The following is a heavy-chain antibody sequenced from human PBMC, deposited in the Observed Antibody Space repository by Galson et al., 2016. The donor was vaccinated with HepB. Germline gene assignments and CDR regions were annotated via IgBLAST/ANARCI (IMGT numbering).Heavy chain of an antibody. Sequence: SETLSLTCTVSGGSISRYYWSWIRQPPGKGLEWVGYIHYSGSTNNNPSLRGRATISLDTSKNQFSLKLNSVTAADTAVYYCARAWEGYCSGGNCFRMDVWGQGTTVTVSS. CDR2: IHYSGST. V-gene: IGHV4-59*01. CDR1: GGSISRYY. D-gene: IGHD2-15*01. J-gene: IGHJ6*02. CDR3: ARAWEGYCSGGNCFRMDV.